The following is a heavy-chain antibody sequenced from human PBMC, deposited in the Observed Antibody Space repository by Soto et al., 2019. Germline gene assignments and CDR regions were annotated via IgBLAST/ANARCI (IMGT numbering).Heavy chain of an antibody. J-gene: IGHJ5*02. Sequence: EAQLVESGGGLVKPGGSLRLSCAASGFTCSNVWMHWVRQAPGKGLEWVGRIKSKIDGETTDYAAPVKGRFSISRDDLKNTLYLQMNRLKSEDTAVYYCTPLALNYVSGWYDFSAWGQGTLVTVSS. D-gene: IGHD6-19*01. V-gene: IGHV3-15*07. CDR1: GFTCSNVW. CDR3: TPLALNYVSGWYDFSA. CDR2: IKSKIDGETT.